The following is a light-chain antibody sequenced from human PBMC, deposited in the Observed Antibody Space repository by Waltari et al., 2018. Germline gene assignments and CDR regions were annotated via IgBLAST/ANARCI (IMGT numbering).Light chain of an antibody. CDR2: EVN. J-gene: IGLJ2*01. V-gene: IGLV2-8*01. CDR1: SSDVGAYIY. Sequence: QSALTQPPSASGSPGQSVTISCTGTSSDVGAYIYVSWYQQFPGKAPKLMIYEVNKRPLGVPGRFSGSKSGNTASLTVSGLQAEDEADYYCSSHAGNFVVFGGGTKLTVL. CDR3: SSHAGNFVV.